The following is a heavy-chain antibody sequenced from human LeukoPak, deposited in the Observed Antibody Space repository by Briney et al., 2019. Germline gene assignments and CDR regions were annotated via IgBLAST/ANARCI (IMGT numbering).Heavy chain of an antibody. Sequence: PGGSLRLSCAASGFTFSSYGMHWVRPAPGKGLEWVAVIWSDGSNKYYADSVKGRFTISRDNAKNSLYLQMNSLRAEDTAVYYCARVAMPRSAFDIWGPGTMVTVAS. J-gene: IGHJ3*02. CDR1: GFTFSSYG. V-gene: IGHV3-33*01. CDR2: IWSDGSNK. D-gene: IGHD2-2*01. CDR3: ARVAMPRSAFDI.